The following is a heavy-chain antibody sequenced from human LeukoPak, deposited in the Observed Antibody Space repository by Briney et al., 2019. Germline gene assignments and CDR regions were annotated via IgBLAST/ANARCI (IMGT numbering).Heavy chain of an antibody. Sequence: GGSLSLSWAASGFTISSYSMKGRRKAPGEVLELVSSISSSSSSIYYADSVKGRFTISSDNAKDTLYMQMNSLRAEDTAVYYCARDQRLVHLSDAFDIWGQGTMVTVSS. V-gene: IGHV3-21*01. D-gene: IGHD3-16*01. CDR1: GFTISSYS. J-gene: IGHJ3*02. CDR3: ARDQRLVHLSDAFDI. CDR2: ISSSSSSI.